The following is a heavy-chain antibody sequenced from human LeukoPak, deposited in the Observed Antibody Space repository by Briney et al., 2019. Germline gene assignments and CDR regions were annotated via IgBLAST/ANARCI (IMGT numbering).Heavy chain of an antibody. CDR3: AKQLGYCSDGSCYFPY. D-gene: IGHD2-15*01. CDR1: GFTFSSSA. J-gene: IGHJ4*02. CDR2: ISNNGGYT. V-gene: IGHV3-23*01. Sequence: GGSLRLSCAAYGFTFSSSAMSWVRQAPGKGLEWVSAISNNGGYTYYADSVQGRFTISRDNSKSTLCLQMNSLRAEDTAVYYCAKQLGYCSDGSCYFPYWGQGTLVTVSS.